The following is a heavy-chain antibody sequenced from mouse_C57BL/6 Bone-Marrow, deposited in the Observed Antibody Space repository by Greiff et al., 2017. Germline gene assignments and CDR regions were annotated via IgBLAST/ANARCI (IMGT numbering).Heavy chain of an antibody. Sequence: QVQLKESGPGLVQPSQSLSITCTVSGFSLTSYGVHWVRQSPGKGLEWLGVIWRGGSTDYNAAFMSRLSITKDNSKGQVFFKMNSLQADDTAIYYGAKPHEYYGSSYDYAMDYWGQGTSVTVSS. V-gene: IGHV2-5*01. J-gene: IGHJ4*01. D-gene: IGHD1-1*01. CDR3: AKPHEYYGSSYDYAMDY. CDR1: GFSLTSYG. CDR2: IWRGGST.